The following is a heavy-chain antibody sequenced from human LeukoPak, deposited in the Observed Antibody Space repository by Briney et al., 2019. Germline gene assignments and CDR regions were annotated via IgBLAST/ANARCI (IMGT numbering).Heavy chain of an antibody. CDR2: ISSSSSYI. CDR1: GFTFSSYS. D-gene: IGHD5-24*01. V-gene: IGHV3-21*01. Sequence: GGSLRLSCAVSGFTFSSYSMNWVRQAPGKGLEWVSSISSSSSYIYYADSVKGRFTISRDNAKNSLYLQMNSLRAEDTAVYYCARGGDGYNFDYWGQGTLVTVSS. J-gene: IGHJ4*02. CDR3: ARGGDGYNFDY.